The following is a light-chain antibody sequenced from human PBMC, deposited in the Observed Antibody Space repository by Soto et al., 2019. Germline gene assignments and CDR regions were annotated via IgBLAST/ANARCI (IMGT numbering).Light chain of an antibody. J-gene: IGKJ1*01. CDR3: QQSYTTPRT. V-gene: IGKV1-39*01. CDR2: AAS. Sequence: DLEMTQSPSSLSASVGDRVTITCRASQSISSYLNWYQQKPGNAPNLLIYAASTLQSGVPSRFSAYGSETDFTLTISNLQAEDFATYCCQQSYTTPRTFGQGTKVEVK. CDR1: QSISSY.